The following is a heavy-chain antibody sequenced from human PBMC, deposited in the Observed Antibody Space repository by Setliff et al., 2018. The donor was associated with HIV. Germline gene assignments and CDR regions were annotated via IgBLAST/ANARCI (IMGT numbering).Heavy chain of an antibody. V-gene: IGHV1-2*04. D-gene: IGHD3-22*01. J-gene: IGHJ4*02. CDR2: INPKSDGT. Sequence: ASVKVSCKASGYTFTSDYIHWVRQAPGQGLEWMGWINPKSDGTNYAQKFQGWITMTRDTSISTAYMELSRLRSDDTAVYYCVRGMDYYDTSGYYQYYFDYWGQGTLVTAPQ. CDR3: VRGMDYYDTSGYYQYYFDY. CDR1: GYTFTSDY.